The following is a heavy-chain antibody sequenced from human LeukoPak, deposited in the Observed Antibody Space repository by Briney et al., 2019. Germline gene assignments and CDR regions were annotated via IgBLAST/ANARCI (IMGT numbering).Heavy chain of an antibody. CDR1: GFXFDDYA. CDR3: AKGDP. Sequence: GGSLRLSCAASGFXFDDYAIHWVRQVPGKGLEWVSFISVDGGSTYYADSVKGRFTISRDNSKNTLFLQMDRLRAEDTAVYYCAKGDPWGQGTLVTVSS. J-gene: IGHJ5*02. V-gene: IGHV3-43*02. CDR2: ISVDGGST.